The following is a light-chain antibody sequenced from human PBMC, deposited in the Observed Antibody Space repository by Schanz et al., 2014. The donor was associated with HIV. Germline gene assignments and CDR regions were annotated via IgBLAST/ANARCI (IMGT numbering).Light chain of an antibody. V-gene: IGLV2-14*03. CDR1: SSDVGGYDY. J-gene: IGLJ1*01. CDR3: SSYTSSSTYV. Sequence: QSALTQPPSASGSPGQSVTISCTGTSSDVGGYDYVSWYQQHPGKAPKLMIYDVSNRPSGASDRFSGSKSGNTASLTISGLQAEDEADYYCSSYTSSSTYVFGTGTKLTVL. CDR2: DVS.